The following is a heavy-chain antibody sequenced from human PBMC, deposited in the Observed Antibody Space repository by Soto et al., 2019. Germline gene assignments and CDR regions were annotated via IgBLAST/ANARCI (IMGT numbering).Heavy chain of an antibody. CDR1: GFTFSSYW. CDR2: SNTDGSSV. V-gene: IGHV3-74*01. Sequence: EVQLVESGGGLVQPGGSLRLSCAASGFTFSSYWMHWVRQAPGKGLVWVSRSNTDGSSVDYAVSVKGRFTISRDNAKNTLYLQMNSLRIEDTAVYYCTRNQTYAGNYYDYWGQGTRVTVSS. CDR3: TRNQTYAGNYYDY. J-gene: IGHJ4*02. D-gene: IGHD6-13*01.